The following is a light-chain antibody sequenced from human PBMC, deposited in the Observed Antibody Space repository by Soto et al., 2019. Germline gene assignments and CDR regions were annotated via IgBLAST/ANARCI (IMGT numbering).Light chain of an antibody. CDR2: AAS. Sequence: EIVMTQSPGTLSVSPGERATLSCRASQSVSVNLAWYQQKGGQAPRLLIYAASSGATGIPGRFSGSGSGTDFTLTISRLEPGDSAVYYCQQYGSSPNTFGQGTRLEIK. J-gene: IGKJ5*01. V-gene: IGKV3-20*01. CDR1: QSVSVN. CDR3: QQYGSSPNT.